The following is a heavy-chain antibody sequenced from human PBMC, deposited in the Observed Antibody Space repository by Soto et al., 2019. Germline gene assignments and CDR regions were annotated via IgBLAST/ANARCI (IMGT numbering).Heavy chain of an antibody. CDR2: IFHSGTT. D-gene: IGHD2-2*02. V-gene: IGHV4-4*02. CDR1: GGSIISSNW. J-gene: IGHJ4*02. CDR3: ASVSLPYRLAC. Sequence: QVQLQESGPGRVKPSGTLSLTCAVSGGSIISSNWWTWVRQPPGKGLEWIGEIFHSGTTNYNPSLKSRVTMSADKSKNQFSLNLGSGPAAGTAVYSWASVSLPYRLACWGQGTLVTVS.